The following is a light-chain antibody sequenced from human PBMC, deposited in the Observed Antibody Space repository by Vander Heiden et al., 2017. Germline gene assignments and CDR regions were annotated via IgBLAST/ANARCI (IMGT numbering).Light chain of an antibody. CDR1: SLRSYY. CDR3: NSRDSSGNQLS. J-gene: IGLJ1*01. Sequence: SSELTQDPAVSVALGQTVRITCQGDSLRSYYASWYQQKPVQSPVLVIYGKNNRPSGIPDRFSGSSSGNTASLTITGAQAEDEADYYCNSRDSSGNQLSFGTGTKV. V-gene: IGLV3-19*01. CDR2: GKN.